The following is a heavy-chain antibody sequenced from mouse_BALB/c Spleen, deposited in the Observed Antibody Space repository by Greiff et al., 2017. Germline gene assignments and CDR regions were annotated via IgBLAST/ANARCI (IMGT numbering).Heavy chain of an antibody. CDR2: ISSGGSYT. CDR1: GFTFSSYG. D-gene: IGHD4-1*01. Sequence: EVQVVESGGDLVKPGGSLKLSCAASGFTFSSYGMSWVRQTPDKRLEWVATISSGGSYTYYPDSVKGRFTISRDNAKNTLYLQMSSLKSEDTAMYYCARQTGYWYFDVWGAGTTVTVSS. CDR3: ARQTGYWYFDV. J-gene: IGHJ1*01. V-gene: IGHV5-6*01.